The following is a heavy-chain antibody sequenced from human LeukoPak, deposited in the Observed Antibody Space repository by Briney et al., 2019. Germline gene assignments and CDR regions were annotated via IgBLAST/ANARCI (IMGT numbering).Heavy chain of an antibody. Sequence: GASVKVSCKASGYTFATYAVQWVRQAPGQRLEWMGWINAGIGDSKYSQKFQGRLSFTRDTPASTAYMELSSLRSEDTAVYYCSAVFSISPGFDFWGQGTLVTLTS. CDR3: SAVFSISPGFDF. J-gene: IGHJ4*02. D-gene: IGHD3-3*02. V-gene: IGHV1-3*01. CDR2: INAGIGDS. CDR1: GYTFATYA.